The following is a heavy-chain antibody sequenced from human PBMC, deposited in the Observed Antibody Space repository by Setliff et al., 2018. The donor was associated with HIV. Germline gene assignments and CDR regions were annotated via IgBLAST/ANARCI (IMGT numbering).Heavy chain of an antibody. J-gene: IGHJ4*02. D-gene: IGHD3-10*01. Sequence: PSETLSLTCAVYGGSFSGYYWSWIRQPPGKGLEWIGEINHSGSTNYNPSLKSRVTISVDTSKNQFSLKLSSVTAADTAVYYCARRDSYYYGSGSLNRYYFDYWGQGTLVTSPQ. CDR3: ARRDSYYYGSGSLNRYYFDY. CDR1: GGSFSGYY. CDR2: INHSGST. V-gene: IGHV4-34*01.